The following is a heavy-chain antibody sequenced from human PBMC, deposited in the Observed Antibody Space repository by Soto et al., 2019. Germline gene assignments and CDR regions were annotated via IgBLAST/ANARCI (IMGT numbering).Heavy chain of an antibody. V-gene: IGHV4-39*01. CDR2: FHNSEHT. CDR3: ARLGVHCSSNNCYGYYGMDV. J-gene: IGHJ6*02. CDR1: GGSISSGPYS. D-gene: IGHD2-2*01. Sequence: QLQLQESGQGLVKPSETLSLTCTVSGGSISSGPYSWGWIRQPPGEVLEWIATFHNSEHTYYTPSLEGRGTISVDTSKNQFSLRLTIVTVADTAVSYCARLGVHCSSNNCYGYYGMDVWGQGTTVTVSS.